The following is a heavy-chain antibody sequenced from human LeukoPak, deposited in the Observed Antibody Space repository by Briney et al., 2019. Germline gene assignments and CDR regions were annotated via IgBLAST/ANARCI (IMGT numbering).Heavy chain of an antibody. CDR3: ARDDYGGSSRALDY. CDR2: INSDGSSP. Sequence: GGSLRLSCAASGFTFSSYWMHWVRQAPGKGLVWVSRINSDGSSPSYADSVKGRFTISRDNAKNTLYLQMNSLRTEDTAVCYCARDDYGGSSRALDYWGQGTLVTVSS. CDR1: GFTFSSYW. V-gene: IGHV3-74*01. J-gene: IGHJ4*02. D-gene: IGHD4/OR15-4a*01.